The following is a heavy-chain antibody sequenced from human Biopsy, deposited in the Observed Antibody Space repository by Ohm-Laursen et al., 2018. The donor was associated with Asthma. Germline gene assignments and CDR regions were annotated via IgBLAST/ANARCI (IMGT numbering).Heavy chain of an antibody. Sequence: GASVPVSCQTSGSTFNSAGLTWVRQAPGQGLAWMGWLSVYNGNTKVAQKLQDRVTMITDTSTSTAYMELRSLRSDDTAVYFCARAVDYSHYYGIDVWGQGTTVTVS. J-gene: IGHJ6*02. CDR1: GSTFNSAG. D-gene: IGHD3-10*01. CDR3: ARAVDYSHYYGIDV. CDR2: LSVYNGNT. V-gene: IGHV1-18*01.